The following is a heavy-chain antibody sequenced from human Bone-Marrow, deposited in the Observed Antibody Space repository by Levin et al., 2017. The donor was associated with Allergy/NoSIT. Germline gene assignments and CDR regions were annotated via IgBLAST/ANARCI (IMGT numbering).Heavy chain of an antibody. D-gene: IGHD5-12*01. CDR2: VSFDGSNE. J-gene: IGHJ4*02. Sequence: GESLKISCAASGFTLRNFAMHWVRQAPGKGLEWVALVSFDGSNEYYADSVKGRFTVSRDNSKNTLYLQMGSLRTDDTAVYYCARGTTSGYFDFWGQGTLVTVSS. V-gene: IGHV3-30-3*01. CDR3: ARGTTSGYFDF. CDR1: GFTLRNFA.